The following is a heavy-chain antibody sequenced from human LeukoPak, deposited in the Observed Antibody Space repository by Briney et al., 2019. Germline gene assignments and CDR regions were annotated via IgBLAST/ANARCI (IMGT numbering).Heavy chain of an antibody. CDR2: IYPRDGST. CDR1: GYTFSSYG. Sequence: ASVKVSCRASGYTFSSYGITWVRQAPGQGLEWMGMIYPRDGSTSYAQNFQGRVTVTRDTSTTTVHMELRGLRSEDTAVYYCARDQEGFDYWGQGTVVTVSS. J-gene: IGHJ4*02. CDR3: ARDQEGFDY. V-gene: IGHV1-46*01.